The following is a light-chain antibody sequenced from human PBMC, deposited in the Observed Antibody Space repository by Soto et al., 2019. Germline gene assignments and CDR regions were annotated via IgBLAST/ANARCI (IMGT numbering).Light chain of an antibody. CDR2: DAS. CDR3: QQRLLWPQT. V-gene: IGKV3-11*01. CDR1: QAVSTY. Sequence: VLTQSPATLSLSPGERATLSCRASQAVSTYVAWYQHKPGQAPRLLIYDASNRATGVPFRFSGSGSGTDFTLTVSSLESEDFAVYSCQQRLLWPQTFGQGTKVEI. J-gene: IGKJ1*01.